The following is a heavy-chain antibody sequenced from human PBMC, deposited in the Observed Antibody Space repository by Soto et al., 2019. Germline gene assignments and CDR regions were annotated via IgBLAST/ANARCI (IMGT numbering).Heavy chain of an antibody. D-gene: IGHD5-12*01. Sequence: EVQLVESGGGLIQPGGSLRLSCAASGFTVSSNYMSWVRQAPGKGLEWVSVIYSGGSTYYADSVKGRFTISRDNSKNTLYLQMNSLRAEDTAVYYCAREGIVATIRDYYYYGMDVWGQGTTVTVSS. J-gene: IGHJ6*02. CDR2: IYSGGST. CDR3: AREGIVATIRDYYYYGMDV. V-gene: IGHV3-53*01. CDR1: GFTVSSNY.